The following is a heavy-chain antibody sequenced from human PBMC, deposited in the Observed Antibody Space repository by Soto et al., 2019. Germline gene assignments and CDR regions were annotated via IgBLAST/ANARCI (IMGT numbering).Heavy chain of an antibody. V-gene: IGHV1-2*04. D-gene: IGHD2-15*01. CDR2: VNPNSGGT. J-gene: IGHJ3*02. Sequence: QVQLVQSGAEVKKPGASVKVSCKASGYTFTDYFLHWVRQAPGQGLEWMGWVNPNSGGTSYAQKFMGWVTMSRDTSIYTAYMELGRLCSDDTALYFCAREARMIAFVMWGQGTMVTVSS. CDR1: GYTFTDYF. CDR3: AREARMIAFVM.